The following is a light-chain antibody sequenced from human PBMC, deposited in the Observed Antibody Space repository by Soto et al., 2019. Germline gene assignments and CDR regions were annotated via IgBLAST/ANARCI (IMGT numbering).Light chain of an antibody. Sequence: QSVLTQPPSVSAAPGQKVTISCSGSSPTIGNNYVSWYQQLPGTAPKLLIYDNNKRPSGIPDRFSGSKSGTSATLGITGLQTGDEADYYCGTWDSSLSAYVFGTGTKLTVL. V-gene: IGLV1-51*01. CDR2: DNN. CDR3: GTWDSSLSAYV. CDR1: SPTIGNNY. J-gene: IGLJ1*01.